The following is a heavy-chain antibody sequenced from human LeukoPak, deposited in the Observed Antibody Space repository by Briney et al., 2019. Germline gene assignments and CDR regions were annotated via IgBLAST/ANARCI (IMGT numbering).Heavy chain of an antibody. V-gene: IGHV1-18*01. J-gene: IGHJ4*02. CDR3: ARLEVFRGGTYYFDY. Sequence: ASVKVSCKASGYTFTSYGISWVRQAPGQGLEWMGWISAYNGNTNYAQKLQGRVTMTTDTSTSTAYMELRSLRSDDTAVYYCARLEVFRGGTYYFDYWGQGTLVTVSS. D-gene: IGHD3-10*01. CDR2: ISAYNGNT. CDR1: GYTFTSYG.